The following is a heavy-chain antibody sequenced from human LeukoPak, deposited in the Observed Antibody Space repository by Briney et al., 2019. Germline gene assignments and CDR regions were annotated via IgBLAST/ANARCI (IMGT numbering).Heavy chain of an antibody. D-gene: IGHD5-12*01. V-gene: IGHV3-23*01. CDR1: GFTFSSYA. CDR2: ISNSGGRT. CDR3: AKSYNGYESRPDY. Sequence: PGGSLRLSCAASGFTFSSYAMSWVRQAPGEGLEWVSSISNSGGRTFYTDSVKGRFTISRDNSKITLYLQMNSLRAEDTAVYYCAKSYNGYESRPDYWGQGTLVTVSS. J-gene: IGHJ4*02.